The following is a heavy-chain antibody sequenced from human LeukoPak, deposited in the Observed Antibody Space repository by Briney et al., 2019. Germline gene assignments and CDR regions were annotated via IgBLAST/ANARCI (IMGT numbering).Heavy chain of an antibody. CDR2: INSDGSST. D-gene: IGHD6-13*01. CDR3: ARFGHSSSWYYYYYYMDV. Sequence: SGGSLRLSCAASGFTFDDYGMSWVRHAPGKGLVWVSRINSDGSSTSYADSVKGRFTISRDNAKNTLYLQMNSLRAEDTAVYYCARFGHSSSWYYYYYYMDVWGKGTTVTVSS. V-gene: IGHV3-74*01. J-gene: IGHJ6*03. CDR1: GFTFDDYG.